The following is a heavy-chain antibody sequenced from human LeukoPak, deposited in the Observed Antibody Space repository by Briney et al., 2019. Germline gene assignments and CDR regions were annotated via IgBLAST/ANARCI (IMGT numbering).Heavy chain of an antibody. J-gene: IGHJ4*02. CDR1: GFTFSSLW. CDR3: AISRTTVTAPFDY. CDR2: ISGSGGST. D-gene: IGHD4-17*01. Sequence: GGSLRLSCAASGFTFSSLWMSWVRQAPGKGLEWVSVISGSGGSTYYADSVKGRFTISRDNSKNTLCLQMNSLRVEDTAVYYCAISRTTVTAPFDYWGQGTLVTVSS. V-gene: IGHV3-23*01.